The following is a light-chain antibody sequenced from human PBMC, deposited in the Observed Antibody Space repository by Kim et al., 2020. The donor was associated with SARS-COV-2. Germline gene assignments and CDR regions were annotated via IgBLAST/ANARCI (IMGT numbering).Light chain of an antibody. J-gene: IGLJ2*01. CDR1: SSDVGGFNY. CDR2: DVD. V-gene: IGLV2-11*01. Sequence: SVTITGTGTSSDVGGFNYVSWYQQHPGKAPKFIIYDVDKRPSGVPDRFSGSKSGNTASLTISGLQAEDEADYYCCSYAGSYTFVVFGGGTQLTVL. CDR3: CSYAGSYTFVV.